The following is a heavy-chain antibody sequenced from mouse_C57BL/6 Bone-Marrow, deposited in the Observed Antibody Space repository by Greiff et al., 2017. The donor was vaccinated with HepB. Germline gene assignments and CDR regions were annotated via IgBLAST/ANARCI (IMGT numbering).Heavy chain of an antibody. V-gene: IGHV5-12*01. Sequence: EVMLVESGGGLVQPGGFLKLSCAASGFTFSDYYMYWVRQTPEKRLEWVAYISNGGGSTYYPDTVKGRFTISRDNAKNTLYLQMSRLKSEDTAMYYCARGDSSGSLYFDYWGQGTTLTVSS. J-gene: IGHJ2*01. CDR3: ARGDSSGSLYFDY. CDR1: GFTFSDYY. D-gene: IGHD3-2*02. CDR2: ISNGGGST.